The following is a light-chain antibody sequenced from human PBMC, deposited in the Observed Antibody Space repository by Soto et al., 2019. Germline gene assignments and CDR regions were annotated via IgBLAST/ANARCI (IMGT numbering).Light chain of an antibody. Sequence: QSALTQPASVSGSPGQSITISCTGSSSDVGGYNFVSWYQHHPGKAPKLILYEVTTRPSGVSSRFSGSKSGNTASLTISGLQADDEANYYCSSYTSSSTLVFGGGTQLTVL. CDR3: SSYTSSSTLV. V-gene: IGLV2-14*01. CDR2: EVT. CDR1: SSDVGGYNF. J-gene: IGLJ2*01.